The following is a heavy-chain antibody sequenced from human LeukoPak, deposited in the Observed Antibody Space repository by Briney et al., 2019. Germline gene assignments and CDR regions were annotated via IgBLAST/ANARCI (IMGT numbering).Heavy chain of an antibody. CDR1: GFTFSNAW. CDR3: TTLAESSGYYTPEYFQH. V-gene: IGHV3-15*01. CDR2: IKSKTDGGTT. D-gene: IGHD3-22*01. Sequence: GGSLRLSCAASGFTFSNAWMSWVRQAPGKGLEWVGRIKSKTDGGTTDYAAPVKGRFTISRDDSKNTLYLQMNSLKTEDTAVYYCTTLAESSGYYTPEYFQHWGQGTLVTVSS. J-gene: IGHJ1*01.